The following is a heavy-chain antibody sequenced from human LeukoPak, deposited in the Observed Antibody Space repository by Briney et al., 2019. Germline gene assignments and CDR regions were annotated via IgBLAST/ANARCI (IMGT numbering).Heavy chain of an antibody. CDR2: ISRSGGYT. CDR1: GFTFSSYA. J-gene: IGHJ4*02. D-gene: IGHD6-13*01. Sequence: GGSLRLSCAASGFTFSSYAMSWVRQAPGKGLEWVSVISRSGGYTYYADSVKGRFTISRDTSKNTLYLQMNSLRAEDTAVYYCARDHADSSSWYLDYWGQGTLVTVSS. V-gene: IGHV3-23*01. CDR3: ARDHADSSSWYLDY.